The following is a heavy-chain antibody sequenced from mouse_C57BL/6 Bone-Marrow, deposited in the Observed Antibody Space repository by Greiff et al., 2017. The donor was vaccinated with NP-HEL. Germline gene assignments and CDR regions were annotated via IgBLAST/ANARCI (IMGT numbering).Heavy chain of an antibody. CDR1: GFTFSSYA. Sequence: EVQRVESGGGLVKPGGSLKLSCAASGFTFSSYAMSWVRQTPEKRLEWVATISDGGSYTYYPDNVKGRFTISRDNAKNNLYLQMSHLKSEDTAMYYCARSAYYSNYEAMDYWGQGTSVTVSS. CDR3: ARSAYYSNYEAMDY. CDR2: ISDGGSYT. D-gene: IGHD2-5*01. J-gene: IGHJ4*01. V-gene: IGHV5-4*01.